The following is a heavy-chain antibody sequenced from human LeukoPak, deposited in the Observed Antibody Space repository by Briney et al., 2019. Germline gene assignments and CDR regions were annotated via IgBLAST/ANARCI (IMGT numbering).Heavy chain of an antibody. CDR3: ARVPNYYDSSGYPYYFDY. CDR2: IIPIFGTA. Sequence: SVKVSCTASGGTFSSYAISWVRQAPGQGLEWMGGIIPIFGTANYAQKFQGRVTMTRDTSTSTVYMELSSLRSEDTAVYYCARVPNYYDSSGYPYYFDYWGQGTLVTVSS. J-gene: IGHJ4*02. CDR1: GGTFSSYA. D-gene: IGHD3-22*01. V-gene: IGHV1-69*05.